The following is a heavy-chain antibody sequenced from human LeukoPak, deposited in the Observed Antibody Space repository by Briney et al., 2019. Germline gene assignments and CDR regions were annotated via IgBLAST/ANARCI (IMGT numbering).Heavy chain of an antibody. D-gene: IGHD1-26*01. CDR1: GFTVSSNY. J-gene: IGHJ3*02. Sequence: GGSLRLSCAASGFTVSSNYMSWVRQAPGKGLEWVSVIYSGGSTYYADSVKGRFTISRDSSKNTLYLQMSSLRAEDTAVYYCARDLSGSYYGAFDIWGQGTMVTVSS. V-gene: IGHV3-66*02. CDR3: ARDLSGSYYGAFDI. CDR2: IYSGGST.